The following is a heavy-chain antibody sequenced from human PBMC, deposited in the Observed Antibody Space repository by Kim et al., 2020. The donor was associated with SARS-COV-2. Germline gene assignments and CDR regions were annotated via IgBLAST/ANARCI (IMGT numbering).Heavy chain of an antibody. Sequence: GGSLRLSCAASGFTFSNAWMSWVRQAPGKGLEWVGRIKSKTDGGTTDYAAPVKGRFTISRDDSKNTLYLQMNSLKTEDTAVYYCTTAVSRAGYCSSTSCYAAFDYYYYGMDVWGQGTTVTVSS. CDR2: IKSKTDGGTT. V-gene: IGHV3-15*01. CDR3: TTAVSRAGYCSSTSCYAAFDYYYYGMDV. CDR1: GFTFSNAW. J-gene: IGHJ6*02. D-gene: IGHD2-2*01.